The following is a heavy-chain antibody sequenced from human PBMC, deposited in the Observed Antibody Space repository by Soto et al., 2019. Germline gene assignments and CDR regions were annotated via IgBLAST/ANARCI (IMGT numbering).Heavy chain of an antibody. V-gene: IGHV3-33*01. J-gene: IGHJ4*02. CDR3: ARDSLGVPTDFDY. CDR1: GFSFSTYG. CDR2: MWSNGNK. Sequence: QVQLVESGGGVVQPGRSLTLSCAASGFSFSTYGMHWIRQAPGKGLEWVAVMWSNGNKNYAGSVKGRFTISRDTSQNILFLDSLRAEDTAVYYCARDSLGVPTDFDYWGQGTLVTVSS. D-gene: IGHD2-8*01.